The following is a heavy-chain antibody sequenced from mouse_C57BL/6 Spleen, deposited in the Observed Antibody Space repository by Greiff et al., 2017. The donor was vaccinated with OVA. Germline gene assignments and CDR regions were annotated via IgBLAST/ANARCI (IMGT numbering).Heavy chain of an antibody. J-gene: IGHJ1*03. V-gene: IGHV2-2*01. CDR3: ASLYYDYDRYFDV. CDR1: GFSLTSYG. CDR2: IWSGGST. Sequence: QVQLQQSGPGLVQPSQSLSITCTVSGFSLTSYGVHWVRQSPGKGLEWLGVIWSGGSTDYNAAFISRLSISKDNSKSQVFFKMNSLQADDTAIYYCASLYYDYDRYFDVWGTGTTVTVSS. D-gene: IGHD2-4*01.